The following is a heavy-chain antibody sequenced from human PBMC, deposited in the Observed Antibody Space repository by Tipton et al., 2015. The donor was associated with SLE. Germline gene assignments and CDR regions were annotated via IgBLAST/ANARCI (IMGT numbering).Heavy chain of an antibody. CDR2: IYTSGST. CDR3: ARVGSLTVRGYFDL. Sequence: TLSLTCTVSGGSISSYYWSWIRQPAGKGLEWIGRIYTSGSTNYNPSLKSRVTISVDTSKNQFSLKLSSVTAADTAVYYCARVGSLTVRGYFDLWGRGTLVTVSS. D-gene: IGHD4-11*01. CDR1: GGSISSYY. J-gene: IGHJ2*01. V-gene: IGHV4-4*07.